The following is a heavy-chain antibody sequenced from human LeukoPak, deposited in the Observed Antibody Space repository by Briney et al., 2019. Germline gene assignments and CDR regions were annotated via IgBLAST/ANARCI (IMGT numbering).Heavy chain of an antibody. J-gene: IGHJ4*02. D-gene: IGHD1-20*01. CDR3: ATFGYNWNLGY. Sequence: GGSLRLSCAASGFTFSDYYMSWIRQAPGKGLEWVSYISSSGSTIYYADSVKGRFTISRDNAKNTVYLQMNSLRAEDTAVYYCATFGYNWNLGYWGQGTLVTVSS. CDR1: GFTFSDYY. V-gene: IGHV3-11*04. CDR2: ISSSGSTI.